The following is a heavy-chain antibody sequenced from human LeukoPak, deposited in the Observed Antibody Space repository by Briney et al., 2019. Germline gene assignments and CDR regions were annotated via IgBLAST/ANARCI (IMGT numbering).Heavy chain of an antibody. CDR2: ISSSGSTI. CDR1: GFTFSDYY. CDR3: AREEAYYYGSGSFDY. J-gene: IGHJ4*02. V-gene: IGHV3-11*04. Sequence: GGSLRLSCAASGFTFSDYYMSWIRQAPGKGLEWVSYISSSGSTIYYADSVKGRFTVSRDNAKNSLYLQMNSLRAEDTAVYYCAREEAYYYGSGSFDYWGQGALVTVSS. D-gene: IGHD3-10*01.